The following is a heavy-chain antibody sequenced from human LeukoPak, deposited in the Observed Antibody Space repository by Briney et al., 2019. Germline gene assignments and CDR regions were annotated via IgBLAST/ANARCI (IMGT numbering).Heavy chain of an antibody. V-gene: IGHV3-66*01. CDR1: GFTVSNIY. J-gene: IGHJ6*02. CDR2: ISGGGAT. D-gene: IGHD5-24*01. Sequence: GGSLRLSCAASGFTVSNIYMSWVRQAPGKGLEWVSIISGGGATYYADSVKGRFIISRDNSKNTLSLQMNSPRVEDTAVYYCASRDKGYYFGMDVWGQGTTVTVSS. CDR3: ASRDKGYYFGMDV.